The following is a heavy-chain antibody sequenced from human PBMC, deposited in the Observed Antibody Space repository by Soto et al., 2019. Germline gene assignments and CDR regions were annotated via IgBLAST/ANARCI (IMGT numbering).Heavy chain of an antibody. CDR3: VRDYYDSSGLGYFDY. V-gene: IGHV4-31*03. J-gene: IGHJ4*02. Sequence: SETLSLTCTVSGGSISSGGYYWSWIRQHPGKGLEWIGYIYYSGSTYYNPSLKSRVTISVDTSKNQFSLKLSSVTAADTAVYYRVRDYYDSSGLGYFDYWGQGTLVTVSS. D-gene: IGHD3-22*01. CDR1: GGSISSGGYY. CDR2: IYYSGST.